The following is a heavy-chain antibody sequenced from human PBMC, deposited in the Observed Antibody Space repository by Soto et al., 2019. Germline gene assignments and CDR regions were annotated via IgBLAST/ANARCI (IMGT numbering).Heavy chain of an antibody. J-gene: IGHJ4*02. CDR1: GFTFSSYG. D-gene: IGHD6-19*01. CDR3: ATTGYSSGWSYYFDY. V-gene: IGHV3-33*01. Sequence: GGSLRLSCAASGFTFSSYGMHWVRQAPGKGLEWVAVIWYDGSNKYYADSVKGRFTISRDNSKNTLYLQMNSLRAEDTAVYYCATTGYSSGWSYYFDYWGQGTLVTVSS. CDR2: IWYDGSNK.